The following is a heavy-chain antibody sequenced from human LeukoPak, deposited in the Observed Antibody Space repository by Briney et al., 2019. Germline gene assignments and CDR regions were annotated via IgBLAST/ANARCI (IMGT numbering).Heavy chain of an antibody. CDR3: ASGRYCSSTSCYSNYYMDV. J-gene: IGHJ6*03. D-gene: IGHD2-2*01. Sequence: SETLSLTCTVSGGSISSYYWSWIRQPAGKGLEWIGRIYTSGSTNYNPSLKSRVTISVDKSKNQFSLKLSSVTAAGTAVYYCASGRYCSSTSCYSNYYMDVWGKGTTVTVSS. CDR1: GGSISSYY. V-gene: IGHV4-4*07. CDR2: IYTSGST.